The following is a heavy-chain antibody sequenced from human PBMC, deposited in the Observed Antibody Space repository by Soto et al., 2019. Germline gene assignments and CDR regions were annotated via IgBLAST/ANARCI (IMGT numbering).Heavy chain of an antibody. CDR2: ITNDGKSA. V-gene: IGHV3-74*01. D-gene: IGHD2-21*01. Sequence: VQLVESGGCLVQPVGSLRLSCAASGFTFSSYWMQWVRQTPGKGLVWVGRITNDGKSAYYADYVKGRFTISRDNAKHTLYLQMICLRDDDTSVFYCARDICGGPDFWGKGTTVIVTS. CDR3: ARDICGGPDF. CDR1: GFTFSSYW. J-gene: IGHJ6*04.